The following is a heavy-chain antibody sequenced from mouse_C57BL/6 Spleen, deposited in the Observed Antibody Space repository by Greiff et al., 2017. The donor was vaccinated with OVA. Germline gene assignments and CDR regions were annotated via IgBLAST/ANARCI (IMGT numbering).Heavy chain of an antibody. J-gene: IGHJ1*03. CDR1: GFNIKNTY. CDR2: IDPANGNT. CDR3: DRKGDGSYYWYFDV. D-gene: IGHD1-1*01. Sequence: EVQLQQSVAELVRPGASVKLSCTASGFNIKNTYMYWVKQRPEQGLEWIGRIDPANGNTKYAPKFQGKATITADTSSNTAYLQLSSLTSEDAAIYYCDRKGDGSYYWYFDVWGTGTTVTVSS. V-gene: IGHV14-3*01.